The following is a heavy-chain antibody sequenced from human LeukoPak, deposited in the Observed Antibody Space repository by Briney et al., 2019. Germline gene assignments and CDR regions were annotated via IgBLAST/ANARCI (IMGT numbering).Heavy chain of an antibody. D-gene: IGHD3-22*01. CDR3: ARDRGYYDSSGYYSSGFDY. CDR1: GFTFSSYS. V-gene: IGHV3-21*01. Sequence: GGSLRLSCAASGFTFSSYSMNWVRQAPGKGLEWVSSISSSSSYIYYADSVKGRLTISRDNAKNSLYLQMNSLRAEDTAVYYCARDRGYYDSSGYYSSGFDYWGQGTLVTVSS. CDR2: ISSSSSYI. J-gene: IGHJ4*02.